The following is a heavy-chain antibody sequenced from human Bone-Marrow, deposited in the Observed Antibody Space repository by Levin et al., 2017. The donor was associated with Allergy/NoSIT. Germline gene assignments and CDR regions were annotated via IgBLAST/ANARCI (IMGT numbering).Heavy chain of an antibody. CDR3: ARVVCSGGSCYPGGY. V-gene: IGHV4-59*01. CDR1: GGSISSYY. D-gene: IGHD2-15*01. Sequence: ASQTLSLTCTVSGGSISSYYWSWIRQPPGKGLEWIGYIYYSGSTNYNPSLKSRVTISVDTSKNQFSLKLSSVTAADTAVYYCARVVCSGGSCYPGGYWGQGTLVTVSS. CDR2: IYYSGST. J-gene: IGHJ4*02.